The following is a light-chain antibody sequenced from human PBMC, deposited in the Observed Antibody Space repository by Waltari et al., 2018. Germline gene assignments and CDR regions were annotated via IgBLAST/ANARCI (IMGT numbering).Light chain of an antibody. J-gene: IGKJ3*01. V-gene: IGKV1-39*01. Sequence: DIQMTQSPSSLSASVGDRVTTTCRASQNINKYLNWYQRKPGKAPKLLVYLASSLQSGVPSRFRGSGFGTDFTLTISSLQPEDFATYYCQQSYTAPFTFGPGTRVDLK. CDR3: QQSYTAPFT. CDR1: QNINKY. CDR2: LAS.